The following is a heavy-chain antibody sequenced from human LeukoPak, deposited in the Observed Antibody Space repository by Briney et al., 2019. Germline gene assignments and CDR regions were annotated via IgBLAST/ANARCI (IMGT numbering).Heavy chain of an antibody. CDR3: ARDLDFHNFDY. J-gene: IGHJ4*02. CDR2: IGKAGNGD. Sequence: GGSLRLSCAASGFTFSSYSMTWVRQAPGKGLEWVANIGKAGNGDYYVDSVKGRFTISRDNAKNSVYLQMNSLRVEDTAVYYCARDLDFHNFDYWGQGALVTVSS. D-gene: IGHD2/OR15-2a*01. V-gene: IGHV3-7*01. CDR1: GFTFSSYS.